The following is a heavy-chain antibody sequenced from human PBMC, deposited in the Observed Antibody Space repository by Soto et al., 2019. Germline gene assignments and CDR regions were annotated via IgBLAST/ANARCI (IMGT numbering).Heavy chain of an antibody. Sequence: GGSLRLSCAASGFTFSSYSISWVRQAPWKGLEWVSAISGSGVSTYYADSVKGRFTISRDNSKNTLYLQMNSLRAEDTAVYYCAKDAYYYDSSGYATDYCGQGTLVTFCS. CDR3: AKDAYYYDSSGYATDY. D-gene: IGHD3-22*01. CDR2: ISGSGVST. J-gene: IGHJ4*02. CDR1: GFTFSSYS. V-gene: IGHV3-23*01.